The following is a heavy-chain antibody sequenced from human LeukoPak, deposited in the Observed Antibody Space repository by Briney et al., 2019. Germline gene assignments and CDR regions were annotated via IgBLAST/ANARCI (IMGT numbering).Heavy chain of an antibody. V-gene: IGHV3-66*01. Sequence: GGSLRLSCAASGFTVSSNYMSWVRQAPGKGLEWVSVIYSGGSTYYADSGKGRFTISRDNSKNTLYLQMNSLRAEDTAVYYCARSLKPTKYYYYGMDVWGQGTTVTVSS. CDR2: IYSGGST. CDR1: GFTVSSNY. D-gene: IGHD1-14*01. J-gene: IGHJ6*02. CDR3: ARSLKPTKYYYYGMDV.